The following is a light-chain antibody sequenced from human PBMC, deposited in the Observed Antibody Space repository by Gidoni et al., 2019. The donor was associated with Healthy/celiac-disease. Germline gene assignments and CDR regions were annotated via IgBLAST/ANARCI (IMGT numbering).Light chain of an antibody. CDR1: SSDVGGYNY. CDR2: DVS. J-gene: IGLJ2*01. CDR3: CSDAGSYTLV. Sequence: QSALTQPRSVSGSPGPSVTISCTGTSSDVGGYNYVSWYQQHPGKAPKLMIYDVSKRPSGVPDRFSGSKSGNTASLTISGLQAEDEADYYCCSDAGSYTLVFGGGTKLTVL. V-gene: IGLV2-11*01.